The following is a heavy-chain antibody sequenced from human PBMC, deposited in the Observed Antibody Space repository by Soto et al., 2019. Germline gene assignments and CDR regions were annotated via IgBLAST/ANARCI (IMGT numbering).Heavy chain of an antibody. J-gene: IGHJ4*02. D-gene: IGHD3-22*01. Sequence: GGSLRLSCAAYGFTFTSYSMNWVRQAPVKGLEWVSYISSSSSYTNYADSVKGRFTISRDNAKNSLYLQMNSLRAEDTAVYYCARERHYYDSSGPNDYWGQGTLVTVSS. CDR1: GFTFTSYS. CDR3: ARERHYYDSSGPNDY. CDR2: ISSSSSYT. V-gene: IGHV3-21*05.